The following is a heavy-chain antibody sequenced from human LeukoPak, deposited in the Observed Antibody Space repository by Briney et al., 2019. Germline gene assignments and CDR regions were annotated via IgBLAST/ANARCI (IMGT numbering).Heavy chain of an antibody. CDR2: VYHSGST. J-gene: IGHJ4*02. Sequence: SETLSLTCAVSGGSISSSNWWSWVRQPPGKGLEWIGEVYHSGSTNYNPSLKSRVTISVDKSKNQFSLKLSSVTAADTAVYDCARSKGGRQITTSYWGQGTLVTVSS. D-gene: IGHD1-1*01. V-gene: IGHV4-4*02. CDR3: ARSKGGRQITTSY. CDR1: GGSISSSNW.